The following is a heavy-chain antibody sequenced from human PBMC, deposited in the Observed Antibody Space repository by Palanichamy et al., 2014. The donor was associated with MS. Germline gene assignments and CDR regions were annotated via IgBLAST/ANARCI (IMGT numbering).Heavy chain of an antibody. D-gene: IGHD3-16*01. J-gene: IGHJ3*02. CDR1: GLSFSSNG. CDR2: ISFDESNK. V-gene: IGHV3-30-3*01. CDR3: VRGDYIWGRDAFDI. Sequence: QMVEVWGEAVVQAGRSLRLSCAASGLSFSSNGMHWVRQAPGKGLEWVAAISFDESNKYHEDSVKGRFTISRDNSKNTLYLQMNSLRAEDTAVYYCVRGDYIWGRDAFDIWGQGTMVTVSS.